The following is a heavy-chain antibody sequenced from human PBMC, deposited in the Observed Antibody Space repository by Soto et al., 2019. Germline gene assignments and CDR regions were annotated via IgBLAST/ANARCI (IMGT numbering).Heavy chain of an antibody. CDR1: GGSINNYS. D-gene: IGHD3-10*01. Sequence: QVQLQESGPGLMKASETLSLTCTVSGGSINNYSWSWIRQPPGKGLEWIGYIYYRGSTNYNPSLKSRVTISVDTSKNHFSLKLSSVTAADTAVYYCASRGTAIGSPFDYWGQGTLVTVSS. CDR2: IYYRGST. J-gene: IGHJ4*02. CDR3: ASRGTAIGSPFDY. V-gene: IGHV4-59*08.